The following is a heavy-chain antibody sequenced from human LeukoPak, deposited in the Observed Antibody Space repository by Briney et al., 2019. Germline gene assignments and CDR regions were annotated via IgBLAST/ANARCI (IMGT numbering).Heavy chain of an antibody. D-gene: IGHD5-18*01. CDR2: INPNSGGT. CDR1: GYTFTGYY. J-gene: IGHJ6*03. Sequence: ASVKVSCKASGYTFTGYYMHWVRQAPGQGLEWMGRINPNSGGTNYAQKFQGRVTMTRDTSISTAYMELSRLRSDDTAVYYCARSGNNYGTNFYYYTDVWGKGTTVTVSS. V-gene: IGHV1-2*06. CDR3: ARSGNNYGTNFYYYTDV.